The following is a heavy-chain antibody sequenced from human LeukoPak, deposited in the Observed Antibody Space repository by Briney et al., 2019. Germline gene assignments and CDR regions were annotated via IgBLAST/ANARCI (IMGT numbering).Heavy chain of an antibody. J-gene: IGHJ4*02. D-gene: IGHD6-19*01. Sequence: PGGSLRLSCAASGFTVSSDYMTGVRHAPGKGLEWVSVIYSGGTTYYADSVKGRFTISTDDSKNTLFLQMNSLTAEDTAVYYCARAPSSAWYPLDYWGQGTLVTVSS. CDR1: GFTVSSDY. CDR2: IYSGGTT. V-gene: IGHV3-53*01. CDR3: ARAPSSAWYPLDY.